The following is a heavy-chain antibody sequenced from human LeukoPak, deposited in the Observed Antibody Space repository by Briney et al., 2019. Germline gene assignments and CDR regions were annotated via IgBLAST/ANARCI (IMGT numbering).Heavy chain of an antibody. J-gene: IGHJ6*03. CDR1: GFTFSSYA. Sequence: GGSLRLSCAASGFTFSSYAMSWVRQAPGKGLEWVSAISGSGGSTYYADSVKGRFTISRDNSKNTLYLQMNSLRAEDTAVYYCAKDPWYSGSYQDYYMDVWGKGTTVTVSS. CDR3: AKDPWYSGSYQDYYMDV. D-gene: IGHD1-26*01. V-gene: IGHV3-23*01. CDR2: ISGSGGST.